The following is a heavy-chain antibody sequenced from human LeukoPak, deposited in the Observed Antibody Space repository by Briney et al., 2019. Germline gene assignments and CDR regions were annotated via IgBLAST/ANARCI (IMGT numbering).Heavy chain of an antibody. CDR1: GGTFSSYA. J-gene: IGHJ6*03. Sequence: SVKVSCKASGGTFSSYAISWVRQAPGQGLQWMGGIIPIFATANYAQKFQGRVTITADKSASTAYMELSSLRLEDTAVYYCARPRFSYYRLSGPDYYYMDVWGKGTTVTVSS. D-gene: IGHD3-10*01. CDR3: ARPRFSYYRLSGPDYYYMDV. CDR2: IIPIFATA. V-gene: IGHV1-69*06.